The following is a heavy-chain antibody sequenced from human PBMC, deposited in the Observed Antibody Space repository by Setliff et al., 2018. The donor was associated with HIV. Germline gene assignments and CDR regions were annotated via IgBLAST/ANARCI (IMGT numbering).Heavy chain of an antibody. V-gene: IGHV4-59*01. CDR2: IYFTGSS. J-gene: IGHJ4*02. CDR1: GGSISTYY. D-gene: IGHD3-3*01. Sequence: SETLSLTCTVSGGSISTYYWSWIRQPPGKGLEWIGSIYFTGSSDNNPSLKSRVTLSVDTSKHQFSLKLSSVTAADTAVYYCARGPFVLRFLERLVYFDYWGQGKLVTVSS. CDR3: ARGPFVLRFLERLVYFDY.